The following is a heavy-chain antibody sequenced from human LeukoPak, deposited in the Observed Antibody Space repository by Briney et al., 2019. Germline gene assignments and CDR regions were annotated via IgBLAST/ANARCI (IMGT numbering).Heavy chain of an antibody. D-gene: IGHD6-19*01. CDR2: ISAYNGNT. J-gene: IGHJ4*02. V-gene: IGHV1-18*01. CDR1: GYSFILYG. Sequence: GASVKVSCKTSGYSFILYGISWVRQAPGQGPEWMGWISAYNGNTNYAQKLQGRVTMTTDTSTSTAYMELRSLRSDDTAVYYCARVHHPCLYSSGCHVGLNYFDYWGQGTLVTVSS. CDR3: ARVHHPCLYSSGCHVGLNYFDY.